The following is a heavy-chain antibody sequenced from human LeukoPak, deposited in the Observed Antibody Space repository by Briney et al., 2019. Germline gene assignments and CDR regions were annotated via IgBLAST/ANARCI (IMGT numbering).Heavy chain of an antibody. CDR1: GFTFSSYA. CDR2: ISYDGSNK. J-gene: IGHJ4*02. D-gene: IGHD6-19*01. CDR3: GREHMSSGWWIRFDY. Sequence: PGGSLRLSCAASGFTFSSYAMHWVRQAPGKGLEWVAVISYDGSNKYYADSVKGRFTISRDNSRNTLYLEMNSLRAEDTAVYYCGREHMSSGWWIRFDYWGQGTLVTVSS. V-gene: IGHV3-30*04.